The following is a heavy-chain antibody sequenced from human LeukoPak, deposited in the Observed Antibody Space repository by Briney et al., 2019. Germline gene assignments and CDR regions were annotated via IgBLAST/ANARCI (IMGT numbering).Heavy chain of an antibody. CDR3: ARGIVGATRAFDI. CDR2: FITTSSGT. J-gene: IGHJ3*02. Sequence: ASVKVSCKASGYTFTGYYMHWVRQAPGQGREWMGWFITTSSGTNYAQKFKGRVTMTKDTSISTAYMELSRLRSDDRAVYYCARGIVGATRAFDIWGQGTMVTVSS. V-gene: IGHV1-2*02. CDR1: GYTFTGYY. D-gene: IGHD1-26*01.